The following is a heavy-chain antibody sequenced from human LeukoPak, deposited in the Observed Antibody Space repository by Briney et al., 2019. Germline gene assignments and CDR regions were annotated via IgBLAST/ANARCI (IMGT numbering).Heavy chain of an antibody. V-gene: IGHV4-39*07. CDR1: GGSISSSSYY. CDR3: ARDILATSIAAPYY. CDR2: IYYSGST. D-gene: IGHD6-13*01. Sequence: SETLSLTCTVSGGSISSSSYYWGWIRQPPGKGLEWIGFIYYSGSTYYNPSLKSRVTISVDTSKNQFSLKLSSVTAADTAVYYCARDILATSIAAPYYWGQGTLVTVSS. J-gene: IGHJ4*02.